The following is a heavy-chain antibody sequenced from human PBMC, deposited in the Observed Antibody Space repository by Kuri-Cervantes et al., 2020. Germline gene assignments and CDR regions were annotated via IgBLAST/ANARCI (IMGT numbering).Heavy chain of an antibody. J-gene: IGHJ4*02. Sequence: ASVKVSCKASGYTFTGYYIHWVRQAPGKGLEWMGGFDPEDGETIYAQKFQGRVTMTEDTSTDTAYMELSSLRSEDTAVYYCATGWKRGELDRLFDYWGQGTLVTVSS. CDR2: FDPEDGET. D-gene: IGHD3-16*01. CDR1: GYTFTGYY. V-gene: IGHV1-24*01. CDR3: ATGWKRGELDRLFDY.